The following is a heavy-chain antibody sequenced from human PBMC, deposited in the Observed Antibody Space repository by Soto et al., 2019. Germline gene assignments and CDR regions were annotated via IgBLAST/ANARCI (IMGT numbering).Heavy chain of an antibody. D-gene: IGHD1-26*01. CDR2: ISAYNGNT. J-gene: IGHJ4*02. Sequence: QVKLVQAGAEVKKPGASVKVSCKASGYTFTSYGISWVRQAPGQGLEWMGWISAYNGNTNYAHKLQGRVTMTTDSSSSTVYIELMSLRSDDTAVYYCLSGIYYPDEFDYWGQGTLVTVS. CDR3: LSGIYYPDEFDY. V-gene: IGHV1-18*04. CDR1: GYTFTSYG.